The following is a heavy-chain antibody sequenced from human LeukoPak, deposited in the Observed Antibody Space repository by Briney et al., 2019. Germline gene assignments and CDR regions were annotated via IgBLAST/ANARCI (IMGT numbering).Heavy chain of an antibody. CDR1: GYTFTSYG. Sequence: GASVKVSCKASGYTFTSYGISWVRQAPGQGLEWMGWISAYNGNTNYAQKLQGRVTMTTDTSTSTAYMELRSLRSDDTAVYYCAREHTGYSSGWYPYYGMDVWGQGTTVTVSS. D-gene: IGHD6-19*01. V-gene: IGHV1-18*01. J-gene: IGHJ6*02. CDR2: ISAYNGNT. CDR3: AREHTGYSSGWYPYYGMDV.